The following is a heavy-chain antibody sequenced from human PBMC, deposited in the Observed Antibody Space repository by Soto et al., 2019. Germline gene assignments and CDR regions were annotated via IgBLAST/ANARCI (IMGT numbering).Heavy chain of an antibody. CDR2: IYYSGST. V-gene: IGHV4-61*01. Sequence: SETLSLTCTVPGGSVSSGSYYWSWIRQPPGKGLEWIGYIYYSGSTNYNPSLKSRVTISVDTSKNQFSLKLSSVTAADTAVYYCAREEDPWGQGTLVTVSS. J-gene: IGHJ5*02. CDR3: AREEDP. CDR1: GGSVSSGSYY.